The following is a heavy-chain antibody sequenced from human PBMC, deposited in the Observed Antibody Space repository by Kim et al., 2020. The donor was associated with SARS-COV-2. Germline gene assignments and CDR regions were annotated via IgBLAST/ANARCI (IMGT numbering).Heavy chain of an antibody. CDR1: GGTFSIYA. J-gene: IGHJ3*02. D-gene: IGHD2-8*01. CDR3: ARRETNWDAVDI. V-gene: IGHV1-69*13. CDR2: IIPIFGTA. Sequence: SVKVSCKASGGTFSIYAINWVRQAPGQGLEWMGGIIPIFGTANYAQKFQDRVTITADESTSTAYRDVISVRSDDTAVYYCARRETNWDAVDIWGQGTMV.